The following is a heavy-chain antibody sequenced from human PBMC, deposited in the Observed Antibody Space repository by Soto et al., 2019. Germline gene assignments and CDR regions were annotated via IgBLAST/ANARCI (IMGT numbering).Heavy chain of an antibody. CDR3: ARGGYCSGSSCPGYYYYYYGMDV. D-gene: IGHD2-15*01. CDR2: IYYTGNT. Sequence: WETLSLTCIVSGGSVSSDSSYWSWIRQPPGKGLEWIGYIYYTGNTDSNPSLKSRVTISVDTSKNQFSLKLRSVTAADAAVYFCARGGYCSGSSCPGYYYYYYGMDVWGLGTTVTVSS. J-gene: IGHJ6*02. V-gene: IGHV4-61*01. CDR1: GGSVSSDSSY.